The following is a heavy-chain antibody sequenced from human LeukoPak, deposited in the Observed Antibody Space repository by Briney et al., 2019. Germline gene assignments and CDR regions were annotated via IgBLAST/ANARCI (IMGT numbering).Heavy chain of an antibody. CDR3: AKDRIYYYYYHGMDV. J-gene: IGHJ6*02. Sequence: GGSLRLSCAASGFTFSSYGMHWVRQAPGKGLEWVAVISYDGSNYNYADSVKGRFTISRDNSQNTLCLQMNSLRAEDTAVYYCAKDRIYYYYYHGMDVWGQGTTVTVSS. CDR1: GFTFSSYG. CDR2: ISYDGSNY. V-gene: IGHV3-30*18.